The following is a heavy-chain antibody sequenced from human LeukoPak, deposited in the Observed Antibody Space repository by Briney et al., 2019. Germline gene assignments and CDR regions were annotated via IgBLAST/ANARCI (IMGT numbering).Heavy chain of an antibody. V-gene: IGHV3-30-3*01. CDR2: ISYDGSNK. Sequence: GGSLRLSCAASGFTFSSYAMHWVRQAPGKGLEWVAVISYDGSNKYYADSVKGRFTISRDNSKNTLYLQMNSLRPEDTAVYHCARDGDQKFWSGYSYHYYHGMDVWGQGTTVTVSS. D-gene: IGHD3-3*01. CDR1: GFTFSSYA. CDR3: ARDGDQKFWSGYSYHYYHGMDV. J-gene: IGHJ6*02.